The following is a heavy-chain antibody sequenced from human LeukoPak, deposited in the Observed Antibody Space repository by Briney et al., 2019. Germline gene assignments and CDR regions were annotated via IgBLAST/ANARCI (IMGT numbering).Heavy chain of an antibody. CDR2: IYYSGST. Sequence: PSETLSLTCTVSGGSISSSSYYWGWIRQPPGKGLEWIGSIYYSGSTYYNPSLKSRVTISVDTSKNQFSLKLSSVTAADTAVYYCARHYAGEMYYFDYWGQGTLVTVSS. CDR3: ARHYAGEMYYFDY. D-gene: IGHD3-10*01. V-gene: IGHV4-39*01. CDR1: GGSISSSSYY. J-gene: IGHJ4*02.